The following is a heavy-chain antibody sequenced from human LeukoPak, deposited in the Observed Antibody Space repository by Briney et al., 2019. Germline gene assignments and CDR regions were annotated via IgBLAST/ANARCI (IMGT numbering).Heavy chain of an antibody. D-gene: IGHD2-2*01. CDR3: ARARYCGSTSCYWFDP. CDR2: INPNSGGT. CDR1: GYTFTGYY. J-gene: IGHJ5*02. Sequence: ASVKVSCKASGYTFTGYYMHWVRQAPGQGLEWMGRINPNSGGTNYAQKFQGRVTMTRDTSISTAYMELSRLRSDDTAVYYCARARYCGSTSCYWFDPWGQGTLVTVSS. V-gene: IGHV1-2*06.